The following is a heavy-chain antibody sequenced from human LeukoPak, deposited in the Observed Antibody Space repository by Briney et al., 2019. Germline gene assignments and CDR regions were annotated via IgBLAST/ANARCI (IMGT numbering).Heavy chain of an antibody. CDR1: GDSISSGTFY. J-gene: IGHJ4*02. Sequence: PSETLSLTCTVSGDSISSGTFYWGWIRQPPGKGLEWIGNIYSSGNTFYSPSLKRRVTISVDTSKNQFSLKLSSVTAADTAVYYCARVDSGRNFDYWGQGTLVTVSS. V-gene: IGHV4-39*07. CDR3: ARVDSGRNFDY. CDR2: IYSSGNT. D-gene: IGHD1-26*01.